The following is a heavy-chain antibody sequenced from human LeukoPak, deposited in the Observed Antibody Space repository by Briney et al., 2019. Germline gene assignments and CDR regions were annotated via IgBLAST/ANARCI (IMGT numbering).Heavy chain of an antibody. D-gene: IGHD5-12*01. CDR2: ISVYNGNT. CDR1: GYTFTSYG. Sequence: ASVKVSCKASGYTFTSYGISWVRQAPGQGLEWMGWISVYNGNTKYAQKLQGRVTMTTDTSTRTAYMELRSLRFDDTAVYYCARDSGYSGCVLFDYWGQGTLVTVSA. CDR3: ARDSGYSGCVLFDY. J-gene: IGHJ4*02. V-gene: IGHV1-18*01.